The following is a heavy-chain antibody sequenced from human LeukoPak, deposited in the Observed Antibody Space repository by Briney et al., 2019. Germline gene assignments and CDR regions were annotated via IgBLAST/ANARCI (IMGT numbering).Heavy chain of an antibody. CDR2: ISGSGGST. Sequence: GGSLRLSCAASGFTFSSYAMSWVRQAPGKGLEWVSAISGSGGSTYYADSVKGWFTISRDNSKNTLYLQMNSLRAEDTAVYYCVGDSSGYFAFDIWGQGTMVTVSS. V-gene: IGHV3-23*01. D-gene: IGHD3-22*01. J-gene: IGHJ3*02. CDR1: GFTFSSYA. CDR3: VGDSSGYFAFDI.